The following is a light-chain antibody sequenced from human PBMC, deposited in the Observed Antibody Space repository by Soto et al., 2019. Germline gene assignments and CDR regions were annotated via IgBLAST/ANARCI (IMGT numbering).Light chain of an antibody. CDR2: DAS. J-gene: IGKJ1*01. Sequence: DIHMTQSPSTLSASVGDRVTITCRASQTISNWLAWYQQKPGKAPKLLIYDASILESGVPSRFSGSGSGTEFTLTISSLQPDDFAAYYCQHYNSYSSTFGQGTKVDIK. CDR3: QHYNSYSST. CDR1: QTISNW. V-gene: IGKV1-5*01.